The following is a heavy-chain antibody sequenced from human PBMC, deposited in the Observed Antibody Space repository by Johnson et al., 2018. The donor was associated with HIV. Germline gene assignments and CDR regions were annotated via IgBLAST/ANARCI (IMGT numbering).Heavy chain of an antibody. CDR2: ISYDGSNK. CDR1: GFTFSTYA. D-gene: IGHD6-19*01. Sequence: QVQLVESGGGVVQPGRSLRLSCAASGFTFSTYAMHWVRQAPGKGLEWVALISYDGSNKYYADSVKGRFTISRDNSKNTLYLQMNSLRAEDTAVYYCARDLSRYIAVATFDAFDIWGQGTMVTVSS. V-gene: IGHV3-30-3*01. J-gene: IGHJ3*02. CDR3: ARDLSRYIAVATFDAFDI.